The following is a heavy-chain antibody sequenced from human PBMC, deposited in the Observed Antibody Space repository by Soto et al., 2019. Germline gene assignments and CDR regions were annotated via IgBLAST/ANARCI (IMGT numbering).Heavy chain of an antibody. D-gene: IGHD6-13*01. CDR2: FDPEDGET. J-gene: IGHJ3*02. V-gene: IGHV1-24*01. CDR3: ASSWVGQQLVSFYPDAFDI. CDR1: GYTLTELS. Sequence: ASVKVSCKVSGYTLTELSMHWVRQAPGKGLEWMGGFDPEDGETSYAQKFQGRVTMTKDTSTSTAYMELSSLRSEDTAVYYCASSWVGQQLVSFYPDAFDIWGQGTMVTVS.